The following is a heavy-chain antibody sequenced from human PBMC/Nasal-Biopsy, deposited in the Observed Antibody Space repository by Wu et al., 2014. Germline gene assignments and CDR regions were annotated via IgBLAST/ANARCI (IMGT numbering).Heavy chain of an antibody. CDR3: ARVRIPGITVAAFDY. D-gene: IGHD6-19*01. J-gene: IGHJ4*02. CDR1: GFSLTTRKMC. V-gene: IGHV2-70*11. Sequence: ALVKPTQTLTLTCTFSGFSLTTRKMCVSWIRQAPGKALEWLARIDWDDDKYYSTSLKTRLTISKDTSKNQVVLTMTNMDPVDTATYYCARVRIPGITVAAFDYWGQGTLVTVSS. CDR2: IDWDDDK.